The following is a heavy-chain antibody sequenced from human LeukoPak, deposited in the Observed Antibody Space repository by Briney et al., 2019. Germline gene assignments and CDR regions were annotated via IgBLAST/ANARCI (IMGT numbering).Heavy chain of an antibody. CDR3: ARDWQQLVPGDY. Sequence: GGSLRLSCATSGFTFSSYGMHWVRPAPGKGLEWVAVIWYDGSKKYYADSVKGRFTISRDNSKNTLYLQMNSLRAEGTAVYYCARDWQQLVPGDYWGQGTLVTVSS. V-gene: IGHV3-33*08. D-gene: IGHD6-13*01. CDR2: IWYDGSKK. CDR1: GFTFSSYG. J-gene: IGHJ4*02.